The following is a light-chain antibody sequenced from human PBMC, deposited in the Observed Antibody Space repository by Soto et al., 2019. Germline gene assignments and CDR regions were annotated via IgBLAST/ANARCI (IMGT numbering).Light chain of an antibody. CDR2: DFS. J-gene: IGLJ3*02. Sequence: QSALTQPRSVSGSPGQSVTISCTGTSSDVGGYKYVSWYQHHPGKAPKLMIYDFSQRPSGVPGRFSGSKSGNTASLTISGLRSEDEADYYCCSYAGSYTWMFGGGTKLTVL. CDR1: SSDVGGYKY. CDR3: CSYAGSYTWM. V-gene: IGLV2-11*01.